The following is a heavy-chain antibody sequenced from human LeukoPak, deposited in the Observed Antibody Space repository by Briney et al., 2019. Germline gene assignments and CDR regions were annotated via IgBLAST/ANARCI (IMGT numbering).Heavy chain of an antibody. CDR1: GYTFTSFA. V-gene: IGHV1-2*02. D-gene: IGHD5-18*01. Sequence: ASVKVSCKASGYTFTSFAINWVRQAPGQGLEWMGWINPNSGGTNYAQKFQGRVTMTRDTSISTAYMELSRLRSGDTAVYYCAREKNRSLGYSYGLGYWGQGTLVTVSS. J-gene: IGHJ4*02. CDR3: AREKNRSLGYSYGLGY. CDR2: INPNSGGT.